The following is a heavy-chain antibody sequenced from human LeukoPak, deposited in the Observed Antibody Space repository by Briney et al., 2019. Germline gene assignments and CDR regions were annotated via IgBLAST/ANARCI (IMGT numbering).Heavy chain of an antibody. D-gene: IGHD1-7*01. V-gene: IGHV1-69*05. CDR2: IIPIFGTA. CDR1: GGTFSSYA. J-gene: IGHJ5*02. Sequence: SSVKVSCKASGGTFSSYAISWVRQAPGQGLEWMGGIIPIFGTANYAQKFQGRVTITTDESTSTAYMELSSLRSEDTAVYYCAREITGTISDWFDPWGQGTLVTVPS. CDR3: AREITGTISDWFDP.